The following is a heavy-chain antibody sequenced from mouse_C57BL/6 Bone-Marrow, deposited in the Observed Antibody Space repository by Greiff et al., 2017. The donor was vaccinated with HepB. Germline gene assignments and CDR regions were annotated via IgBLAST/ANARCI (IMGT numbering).Heavy chain of an antibody. D-gene: IGHD2-2*01. CDR3: ARGGVYGYDDYFDY. Sequence: QVQLQQPGAELVKPGASVKLSCKASGYTFTSYWMHWVKQRPGQGLEWIGDIYPGSGSTTYNEKFKSKATLTVDTSSSTAYMQLSSLTSEDSAVYYCARGGVYGYDDYFDYWGQGTTLTVSS. CDR1: GYTFTSYW. CDR2: IYPGSGST. V-gene: IGHV1-55*01. J-gene: IGHJ2*01.